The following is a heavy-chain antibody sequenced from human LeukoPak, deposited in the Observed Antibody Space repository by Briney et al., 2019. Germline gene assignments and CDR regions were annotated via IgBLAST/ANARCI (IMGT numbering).Heavy chain of an antibody. CDR2: IKQDGSEK. D-gene: IGHD3-16*01. CDR1: GFTFSSYW. Sequence: GGSLRLSCAASGFTFSSYWMSWVRQAPGKGLEWVANIKQDGSEKYYVDSVKGRFTISRDNAKNSLYLQMNSLRVEDTAVYYCAKEPGEGGSAFDYWGQGTLVTVYS. V-gene: IGHV3-7*01. CDR3: AKEPGEGGSAFDY. J-gene: IGHJ4*02.